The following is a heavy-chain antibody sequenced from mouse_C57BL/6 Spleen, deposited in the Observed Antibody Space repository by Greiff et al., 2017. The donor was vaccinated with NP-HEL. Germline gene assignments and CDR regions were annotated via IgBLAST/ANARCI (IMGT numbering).Heavy chain of an antibody. CDR3: ARSSYDAYFDY. CDR1: GYTFTSYW. D-gene: IGHD2-12*01. Sequence: VQLQQSGAELAKPGASVKLSCKASGYTFTSYWMHWVKQRPGQGLEWIGYINPRSGYTKYNQKFKDKATLTANKYSSTAYMQLSSLTYEYSAVYYCARSSYDAYFDYWGQGTTLTVSS. V-gene: IGHV1-7*01. CDR2: INPRSGYT. J-gene: IGHJ2*01.